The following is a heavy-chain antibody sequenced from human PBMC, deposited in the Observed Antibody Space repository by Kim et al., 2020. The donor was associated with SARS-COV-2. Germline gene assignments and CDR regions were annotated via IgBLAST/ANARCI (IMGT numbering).Heavy chain of an antibody. Sequence: SETLSLTCTVSGGSISSSSYYWGWIRQPPGKGLEWIGSIYYSGSTYYNPSLKSRVTISVDTSKNQFSLKLRSVTAADTAVYYCARHSAVVDIVATGEYYFDYWGQGTLVTVSS. D-gene: IGHD5-12*01. J-gene: IGHJ4*02. CDR2: IYYSGST. V-gene: IGHV4-39*01. CDR3: ARHSAVVDIVATGEYYFDY. CDR1: GGSISSSSYY.